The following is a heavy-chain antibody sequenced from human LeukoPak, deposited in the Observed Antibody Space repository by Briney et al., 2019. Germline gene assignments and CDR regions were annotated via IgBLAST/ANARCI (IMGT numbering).Heavy chain of an antibody. D-gene: IGHD1-26*01. CDR2: ISSSSSTI. CDR1: GFTFSSYS. V-gene: IGHV3-48*04. Sequence: PGGSLRLPCAASGFTFSSYSMNWVRQAQGKGLVWVSYISSSSSTIYYADSVKGRFTISRDNAKNSLYLQMHSLRAEDTAVYYCARGDQSIVGATHFDYWGQGTLVTVSS. CDR3: ARGDQSIVGATHFDY. J-gene: IGHJ4*02.